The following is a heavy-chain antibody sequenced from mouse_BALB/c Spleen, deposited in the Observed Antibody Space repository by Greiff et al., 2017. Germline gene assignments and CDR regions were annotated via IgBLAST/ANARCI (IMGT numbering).Heavy chain of an antibody. Sequence: VQLQQSGPELVKPGASVKMSCKASGYTFTSYVMHWVKQKPGQGLEWIGYINPYNDGTKYNEKFKGKATLTSDKSSSTAYMELSGLTSEDSAVYYCARSLFITTVVAPFDYWGQGTTLTVSS. CDR3: ARSLFITTVVAPFDY. CDR2: INPYNDGT. V-gene: IGHV1-14*01. J-gene: IGHJ2*01. CDR1: GYTFTSYV. D-gene: IGHD1-1*01.